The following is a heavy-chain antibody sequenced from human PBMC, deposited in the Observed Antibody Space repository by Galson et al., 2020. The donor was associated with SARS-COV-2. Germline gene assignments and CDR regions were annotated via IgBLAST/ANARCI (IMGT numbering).Heavy chain of an antibody. V-gene: IGHV3-53*01. J-gene: IGHJ6*03. Sequence: GGSLRPSCASSGFTVSSNYISWFRPAPVQVLEWDAVIYSGGSTYYADSVKGRFTISRDNSKNTLYLQMNSLRAEDTAVYYCARRDYDFWSGYYKQGYYYYMDVWGKGTTVTVSS. CDR1: GFTVSSNY. CDR2: IYSGGST. CDR3: ARRDYDFWSGYYKQGYYYYMDV. D-gene: IGHD3-3*01.